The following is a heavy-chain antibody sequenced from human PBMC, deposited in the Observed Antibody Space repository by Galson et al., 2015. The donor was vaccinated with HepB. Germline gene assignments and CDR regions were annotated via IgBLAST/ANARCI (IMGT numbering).Heavy chain of an antibody. V-gene: IGHV3-48*04. Sequence: SLRLSCAASGFMFSNFGMNWVRQTPGKGPEWISYISGSSSSIYYADSVKGRFTISRDNAKNCLYLQMNNLSADDTAVYYCASRLAVAGNHYFDSWGQGTLVTVSS. D-gene: IGHD6-13*01. CDR2: ISGSSSSI. CDR3: ASRLAVAGNHYFDS. CDR1: GFMFSNFG. J-gene: IGHJ4*02.